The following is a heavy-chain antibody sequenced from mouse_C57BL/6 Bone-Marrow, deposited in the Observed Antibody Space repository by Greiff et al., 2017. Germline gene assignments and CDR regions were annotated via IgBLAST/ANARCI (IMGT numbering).Heavy chain of an antibody. CDR3: TRGLRRRGYYCDY. D-gene: IGHD2-4*01. J-gene: IGHJ2*01. Sequence: QVQLQQSGAELVRPGASVTLSCKASGYTFTDYEMHWVKQTPVHGLEWIGAIDPETGGTAYNQKFKGKAILTADKSSSTAYMELRSLTSEDSAVYYCTRGLRRRGYYCDYWGQGTTLTVSS. CDR1: GYTFTDYE. CDR2: IDPETGGT. V-gene: IGHV1-15*01.